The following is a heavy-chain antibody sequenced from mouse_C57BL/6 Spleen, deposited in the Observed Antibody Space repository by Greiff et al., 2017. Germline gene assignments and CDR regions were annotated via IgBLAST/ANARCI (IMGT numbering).Heavy chain of an antibody. Sequence: EVKLMESGPGLVKPSQSLSLTCSVTGYSITSGYYWNWIRQFPGNKLEWMGYISYDGSNNYNPSLKNRISITRDTSKNQFFLKLNSVTTEDTATYYCARDLDYDGYYFDYWGQGTTLTVSS. D-gene: IGHD2-4*01. CDR2: ISYDGSN. V-gene: IGHV3-6*01. CDR3: ARDLDYDGYYFDY. CDR1: GYSITSGYY. J-gene: IGHJ2*01.